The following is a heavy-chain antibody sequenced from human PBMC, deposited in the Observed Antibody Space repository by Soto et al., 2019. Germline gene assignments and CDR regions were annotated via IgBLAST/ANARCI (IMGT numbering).Heavy chain of an antibody. J-gene: IGHJ5*02. V-gene: IGHV1-2*02. CDR2: INPDSGGT. D-gene: IGHD6-6*01. CDR1: GYTFTDYY. CDR3: AKDLTRQLAYWLDP. Sequence: ASVKVSCKASGYTFTDYYIHWVRQAPGQGLEWVGWINPDSGGTNLAQRFQGRVTMTSDTSINTAYMELSSLRSDDTAVYYCAKDLTRQLAYWLDPWGQGTQVTVSS.